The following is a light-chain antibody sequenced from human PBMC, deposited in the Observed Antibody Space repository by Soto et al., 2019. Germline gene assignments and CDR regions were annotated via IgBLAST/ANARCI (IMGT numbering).Light chain of an antibody. CDR2: GAS. CDR1: QSVSSSF. CDR3: QQYGSSPLT. J-gene: IGKJ4*01. V-gene: IGKV3-20*01. Sequence: EIVLTQSPGTLSLSPGERATLSCRASQSVSSSFLAWYQQKPGQAPRLLIYGASSRATGIPERFSGSGSGTEFTLTISRLEPEDVAVYYCQQYGSSPLTFGGGTKVEIK.